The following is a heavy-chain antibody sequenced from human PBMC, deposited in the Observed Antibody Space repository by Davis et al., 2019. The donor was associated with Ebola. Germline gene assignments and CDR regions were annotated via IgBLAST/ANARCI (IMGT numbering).Heavy chain of an antibody. CDR3: ARDGPYYDFWSGHWAFDY. J-gene: IGHJ4*02. D-gene: IGHD3-3*01. CDR1: GYTFTSYY. Sequence: ASVKVSCKASGYTFTSYYMHWVRQAPGQGLEWMGIINPSGGSTSYAQKFQGRVTMTRDTSASTAYMELSSLRFEDTAVYYCARDGPYYDFWSGHWAFDYWGQGTLVTVSS. V-gene: IGHV1-46*01. CDR2: INPSGGST.